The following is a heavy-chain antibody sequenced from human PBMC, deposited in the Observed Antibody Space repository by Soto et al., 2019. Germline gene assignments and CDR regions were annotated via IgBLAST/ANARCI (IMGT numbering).Heavy chain of an antibody. CDR1: GGSISSGGYY. CDR2: IYYSGST. V-gene: IGHV4-31*11. Sequence: TSETLSLTCAVSGGSISSGGYYWSWIRQHPGKGLEWIGYIYYSGSTYYNPSLKSRVTISVDTSKNQFSLKLSSVTAADTAVYYCARDFVGDRIWGQGTMVTVSS. CDR3: ARDFVGDRI. D-gene: IGHD3-16*01. J-gene: IGHJ3*02.